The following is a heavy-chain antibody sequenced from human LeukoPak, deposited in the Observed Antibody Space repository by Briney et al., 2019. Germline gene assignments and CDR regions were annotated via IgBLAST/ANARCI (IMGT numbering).Heavy chain of an antibody. D-gene: IGHD6-13*01. CDR2: ISGYNGNT. CDR3: AKDRSSSARED. V-gene: IGHV1-18*01. Sequence: GASVKVSCKTSGFTFTSYGISWVRQAPGQWLEWVGWISGYNGNTNYAQKFRDRLTMTTDTSTTTAYMELRSLRSDDTAVYYCAKDRSSSAREDWGQGTLVTVSS. CDR1: GFTFTSYG. J-gene: IGHJ4*02.